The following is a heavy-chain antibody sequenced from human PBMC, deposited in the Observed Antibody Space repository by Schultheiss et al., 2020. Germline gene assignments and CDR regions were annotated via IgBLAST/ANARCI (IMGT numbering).Heavy chain of an antibody. J-gene: IGHJ4*02. CDR1: GFTVSDYY. Sequence: GESLKISCAASGFTVSDYYMSWIRQAPGKGLEWVSYIFGGDTIYYADSVKGRFTISRDNSKNTLYLQMNSLRAEDTAVYYCAKEMGYGSGSYSTGPIDYWDQGTLVTVSS. V-gene: IGHV3-53*01. CDR2: IFGGDTI. D-gene: IGHD3-10*01. CDR3: AKEMGYGSGSYSTGPIDY.